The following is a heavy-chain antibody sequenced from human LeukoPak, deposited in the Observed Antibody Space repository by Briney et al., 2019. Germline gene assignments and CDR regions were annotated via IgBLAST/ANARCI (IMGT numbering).Heavy chain of an antibody. CDR2: INPNSGGT. Sequence: ASVTVSCKASGYTFTGYYMHWVRQAPGQGLEWMGWINPNSGGTNYAQKFQGRVTMTRDTSISTAYMELSRLRSDDTAVYYCARVSAAAGLNFDYWGQGTLVTVSS. J-gene: IGHJ4*02. V-gene: IGHV1-2*02. CDR3: ARVSAAAGLNFDY. CDR1: GYTFTGYY. D-gene: IGHD6-13*01.